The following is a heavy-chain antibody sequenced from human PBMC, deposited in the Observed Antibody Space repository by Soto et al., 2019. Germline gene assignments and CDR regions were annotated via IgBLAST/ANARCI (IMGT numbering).Heavy chain of an antibody. V-gene: IGHV3-23*01. CDR2: ISGSGSGA. CDR1: GFDFSNFG. D-gene: IGHD3-22*01. J-gene: IGHJ4*02. Sequence: VGSLRLSCAASGFDFSNFGMIWVRQAPGKGLEWVSGISGSGSGAYYADSVKGRFTISRDNSKNTLYLQMNSLRAEDTAVYYCAKERYSGYYDYWGQGTLVTVSS. CDR3: AKERYSGYYDY.